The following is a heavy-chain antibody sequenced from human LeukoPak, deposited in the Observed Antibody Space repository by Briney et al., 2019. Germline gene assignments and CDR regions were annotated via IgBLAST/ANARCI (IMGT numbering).Heavy chain of an antibody. CDR3: ARDWREYSSSSYYYYYYMDV. Sequence: SETLSLTCTISGGSISSGSYYWSWIRQPAGKGLEWIGRIYTSGSTNYNPSLRSRVTISVDTSKNQFSLKLSSVTAADTAVYYCARDWREYSSSSYYYYYYMDVWGKGTTVTVSS. CDR1: GGSISSGSYY. D-gene: IGHD6-6*01. V-gene: IGHV4-61*02. CDR2: IYTSGST. J-gene: IGHJ6*03.